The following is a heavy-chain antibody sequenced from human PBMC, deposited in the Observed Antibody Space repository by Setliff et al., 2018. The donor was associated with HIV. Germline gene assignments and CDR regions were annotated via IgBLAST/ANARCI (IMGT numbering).Heavy chain of an antibody. CDR3: ARAAYSGTYLWEPATDL. CDR1: GDSISSYY. Sequence: SETLSLTCTVPGDSISSYYWNWIRQPPGKALEWIGYIYYGSTHYNPSFEGRVTISVDTSKNQFSLKLTSVTAADTAVYYGARAAYSGTYLWEPATDLWGRGTLVTVSS. CDR2: IYYGST. J-gene: IGHJ2*01. D-gene: IGHD1-26*01. V-gene: IGHV4-59*08.